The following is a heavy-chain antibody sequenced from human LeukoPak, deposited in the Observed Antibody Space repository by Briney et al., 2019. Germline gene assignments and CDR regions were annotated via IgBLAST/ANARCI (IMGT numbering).Heavy chain of an antibody. Sequence: GGSLRLSCAASGFTFSSYWMSWVRQAPGKGLEWVSGINWNGGSTGYADSVKGRFTISRDDAKNSLYLQMNSLRAEDTALYYCARVIVATIQRGDYYYYYMDVWGKGTTVTVSS. J-gene: IGHJ6*03. D-gene: IGHD5-12*01. CDR2: INWNGGST. CDR1: GFTFSSYW. V-gene: IGHV3-20*04. CDR3: ARVIVATIQRGDYYYYYMDV.